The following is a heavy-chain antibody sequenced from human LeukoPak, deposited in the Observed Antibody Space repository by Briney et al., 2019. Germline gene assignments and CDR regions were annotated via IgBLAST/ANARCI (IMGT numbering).Heavy chain of an antibody. Sequence: ASVKVSRKASGYTFTSYYMHWVRQAPGQGLEWMGIINPSGGSTSYAQKFQGRVTMTRDTSTSTVYMELSSLRSEDTAAYYCASEPEYYYDSSGYYYYWGQGTLVTVSS. CDR2: INPSGGST. CDR3: ASEPEYYYDSSGYYYY. V-gene: IGHV1-46*01. J-gene: IGHJ4*02. CDR1: GYTFTSYY. D-gene: IGHD3-22*01.